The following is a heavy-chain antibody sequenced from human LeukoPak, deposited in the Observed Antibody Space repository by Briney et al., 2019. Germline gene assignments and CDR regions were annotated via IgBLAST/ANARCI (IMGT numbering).Heavy chain of an antibody. D-gene: IGHD3-10*01. CDR3: AGLLWFGELNWFDP. Sequence: PGGSLRLSCAASEFTFSNYAMNWVRQAPGKGLEWVSSISGIGGGTYYADSVKGRFTISRDNSKNTLYLQMNSLRAEDTAVYYCAGLLWFGELNWFDPWGQGTLVTVSS. CDR2: ISGIGGGT. V-gene: IGHV3-23*01. CDR1: EFTFSNYA. J-gene: IGHJ5*02.